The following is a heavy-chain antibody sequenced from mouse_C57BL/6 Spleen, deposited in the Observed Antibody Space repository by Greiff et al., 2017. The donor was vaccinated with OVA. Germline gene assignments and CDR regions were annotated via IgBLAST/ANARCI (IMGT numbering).Heavy chain of an antibody. J-gene: IGHJ2*01. D-gene: IGHD2-4*01. CDR2: ISAGGSYT. CDR3: ARDGGYDYDYFDY. CDR1: GFTFSSYA. Sequence: EVKLVESGGGLVKPGGSLKLSCAASGFTFSSYAMSWVRQTPEKRLEWVATISAGGSYTYYPDNVKGRFTLSRDNAKNNLYLQMSHLKSEDTAMYYCARDGGYDYDYFDYWGQGTTLTVSS. V-gene: IGHV5-4*01.